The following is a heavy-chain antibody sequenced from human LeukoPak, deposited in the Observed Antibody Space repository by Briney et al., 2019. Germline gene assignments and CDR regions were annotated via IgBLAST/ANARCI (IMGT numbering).Heavy chain of an antibody. CDR2: IYSDGST. CDR3: ARLPIVVITSGGY. V-gene: IGHV3-53*01. D-gene: IGHD3-22*01. J-gene: IGHJ4*02. Sequence: PGGSLRLSCAASGFTVSSNYMTWVRQAPGEGLEWLSVIYSDGSTYYADSVKGRSTILRDNSKNTLYLQMNSLRAEDTAVYYCARLPIVVITSGGYWGQGTLVTVSS. CDR1: GFTVSSNY.